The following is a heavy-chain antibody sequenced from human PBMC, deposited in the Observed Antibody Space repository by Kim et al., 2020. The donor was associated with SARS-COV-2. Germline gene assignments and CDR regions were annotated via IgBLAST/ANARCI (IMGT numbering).Heavy chain of an antibody. Sequence: SETLSLTCTVSGGSISSYYWSWIRQPPGKGLEWIGYIYYSGSTNYNPSLKSRVTISVDTSKNQFSLKLSSVTAADTAVYYCARDPGPDYGDYDAFDIWGQGTMVTVSS. CDR3: ARDPGPDYGDYDAFDI. CDR2: IYYSGST. D-gene: IGHD4-17*01. CDR1: GGSISSYY. J-gene: IGHJ3*02. V-gene: IGHV4-59*13.